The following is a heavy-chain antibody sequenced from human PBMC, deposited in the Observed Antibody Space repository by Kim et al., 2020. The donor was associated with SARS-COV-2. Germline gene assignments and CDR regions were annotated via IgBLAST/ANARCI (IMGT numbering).Heavy chain of an antibody. V-gene: IGHV4-31*03. Sequence: SETLSLTCSVSGDSISSGGYYWSWIRQHPGKGLEWIGYIYHTGTTYYNPSLKSRVILSVDTSENHFSLKLNSVTAADTAVYYCVRDRRYGAFPDYWGQGT. CDR2: IYHTGTT. J-gene: IGHJ4*02. CDR3: VRDRRYGAFPDY. CDR1: GDSISSGGYY. D-gene: IGHD1-26*01.